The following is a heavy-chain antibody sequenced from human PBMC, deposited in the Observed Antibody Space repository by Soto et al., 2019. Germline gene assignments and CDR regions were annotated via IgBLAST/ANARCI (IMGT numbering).Heavy chain of an antibody. Sequence: SETLSLTCAVSGGSISSGGYSWSWIRQPPGKGLEWIGYIYYSGSTNYNPSLKSRVTISVDTSKNQFSLKLSSVTAADTAVYYCARVWGYYFDYWGQGTLVTVSS. J-gene: IGHJ4*02. D-gene: IGHD3-16*01. CDR3: ARVWGYYFDY. CDR2: IYYSGST. V-gene: IGHV4-61*08. CDR1: GGSISSGGYS.